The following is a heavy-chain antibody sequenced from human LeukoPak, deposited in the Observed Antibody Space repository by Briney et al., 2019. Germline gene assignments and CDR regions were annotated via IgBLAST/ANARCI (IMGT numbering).Heavy chain of an antibody. CDR2: IKTDGSLT. CDR3: ARSYSGYDPSYDY. Sequence: GGSLRLSCVASGFTFSSYWMTWVRQAPGKGLEWVANIKTDGSLTYYVDSVKGRFTISRDNAKNSLYLQMNSLRAEDTAVYYCARSYSGYDPSYDYWGQGTLVTVSS. D-gene: IGHD5-12*01. J-gene: IGHJ4*02. V-gene: IGHV3-7*03. CDR1: GFTFSSYW.